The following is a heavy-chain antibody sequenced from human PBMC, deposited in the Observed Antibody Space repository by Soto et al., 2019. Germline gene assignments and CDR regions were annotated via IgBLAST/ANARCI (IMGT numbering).Heavy chain of an antibody. CDR2: IYPGDSDT. CDR1: GYSFTDYW. J-gene: IGHJ4*02. CDR3: ARDGLSSSSSFDY. D-gene: IGHD6-6*01. Sequence: PGESLTISCKASGYSFTDYWIGWVRQMPGKGLEWMGIIYPGDSDTKYSPYFQGQVTMSADKSISTAYLQWNSLKASDTAMYYCARDGLSSSSSFDYWGQGTLVTVSS. V-gene: IGHV5-51*01.